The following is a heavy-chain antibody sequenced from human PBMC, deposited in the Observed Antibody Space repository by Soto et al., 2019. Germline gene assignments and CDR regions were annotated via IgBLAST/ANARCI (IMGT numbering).Heavy chain of an antibody. CDR1: DKSISKDIW. V-gene: IGHV4-4*02. D-gene: IGHD5-18*01. Sequence: SETLSLTCVVSDKSISKDIWWNWVRQPPGQGLEWIGEVHHTKGALYNPSLRRRVTVSADLFNSKIFLEVHSLGAAETAVYYCARRMGERGYRYGPQGYWGQGTLVTVSS. J-gene: IGHJ4*02. CDR2: VHHTKGA. CDR3: ARRMGERGYRYGPQGY.